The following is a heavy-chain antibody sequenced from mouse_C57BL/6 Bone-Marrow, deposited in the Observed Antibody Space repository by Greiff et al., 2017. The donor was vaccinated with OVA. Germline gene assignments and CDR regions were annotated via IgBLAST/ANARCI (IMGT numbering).Heavy chain of an antibody. Sequence: VQLKESGPELVKPGASVKIPCKASGYTFTDYNMDWVKQSHGKSLEWIGDINPNNGGTIYNQKFKGKATLTVDKSSSTAYMELRSLTSEDTAVYYCARYWRAMDYWGQGTSVTVSS. J-gene: IGHJ4*01. V-gene: IGHV1-18*01. CDR1: GYTFTDYN. CDR3: ARYWRAMDY. CDR2: INPNNGGT. D-gene: IGHD4-1*01.